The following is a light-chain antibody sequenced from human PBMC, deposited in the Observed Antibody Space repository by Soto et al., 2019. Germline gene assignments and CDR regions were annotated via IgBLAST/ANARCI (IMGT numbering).Light chain of an antibody. CDR2: EVS. CDR3: SSYAGSKNPYV. Sequence: QSALTQPPSASGSPGQSVTISCTGTSSDVGGYNYVSWYQQHPGKAPKLMIYEVSKRPSGVPDRFSGSKSGNTASLTVSGIQAEDEADYNCSSYAGSKNPYVFGTGTKLTVL. CDR1: SSDVGGYNY. J-gene: IGLJ1*01. V-gene: IGLV2-8*01.